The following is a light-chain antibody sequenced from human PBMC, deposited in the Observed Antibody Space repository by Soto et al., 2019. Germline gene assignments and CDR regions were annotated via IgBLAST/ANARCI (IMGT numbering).Light chain of an antibody. CDR2: DAS. Sequence: DIQMTQSPATLSASVGDRVTITCRASQSISSWLTWYQQKPGKVPKLLIDDASSLESGVPSRFSGSGSGTKFTLTISSLQPDDFATYCCQQYNTYPWTFGQGTKLEIK. CDR1: QSISSW. V-gene: IGKV1-5*01. CDR3: QQYNTYPWT. J-gene: IGKJ1*01.